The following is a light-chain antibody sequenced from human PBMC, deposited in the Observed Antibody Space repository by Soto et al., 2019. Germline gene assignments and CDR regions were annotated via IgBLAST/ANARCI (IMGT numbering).Light chain of an antibody. Sequence: QSVLTQPPSASGTPGQRVTISCSGSSSNIGSNTVNWYQQLPGMAPKLLIYSNNQRPSGVPDRFSGSKSGTSASLAISGLQSEDEADYYCAAWDDSLNGPGVVFGGGTKLTVL. J-gene: IGLJ2*01. V-gene: IGLV1-44*01. CDR2: SNN. CDR1: SSNIGSNT. CDR3: AAWDDSLNGPGVV.